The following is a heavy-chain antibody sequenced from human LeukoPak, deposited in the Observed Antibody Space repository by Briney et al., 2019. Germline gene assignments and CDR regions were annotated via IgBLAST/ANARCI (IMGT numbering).Heavy chain of an antibody. CDR1: GYTFTGYY. V-gene: IGHV1-2*02. CDR2: IDPKTGGT. D-gene: IGHD1-1*01. J-gene: IGHJ4*02. CDR3: ARDLVVGYAPPSFDY. Sequence: ASVKVSCKTSGYTFTGYYIQWVRQAPGQGLEWMGWIDPKTGGTKYAQKFQGRVTMTSDTSTSTVSMDLSSLRSDDTAVYYCARDLVVGYAPPSFDYWGQGTLVTVSS.